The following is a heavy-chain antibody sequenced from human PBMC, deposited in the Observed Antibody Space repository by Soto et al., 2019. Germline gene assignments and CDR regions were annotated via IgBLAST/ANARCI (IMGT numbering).Heavy chain of an antibody. CDR3: TPQEAATGWFDP. J-gene: IGHJ5*02. CDR1: GGSISSGGYY. V-gene: IGHV4-31*03. D-gene: IGHD2-15*01. CDR2: IYYSGST. Sequence: QVQLQESGPGLVKPSQTLSLTCTVSGGSISSGGYYWSWIRQHPGKGLEWIGYIYYSGSTYYNPSLKSRVAITVDTSNTQFAQKLSSVTAADTAVYYCTPQEAATGWFDPWGQGTLVTVSS.